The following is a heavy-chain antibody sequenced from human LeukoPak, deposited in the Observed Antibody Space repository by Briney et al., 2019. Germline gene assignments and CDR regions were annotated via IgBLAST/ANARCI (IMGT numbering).Heavy chain of an antibody. Sequence: VASVKVSCKASGGTFSSYAISWVRQAPGQGLEWMGGIIPIFGTANYAQKFQGGVTITTDESTSTAYMELSSLRSEDTAVYYCARAGWNLGDERDAFDIWGQGTMVTVSS. CDR1: GGTFSSYA. V-gene: IGHV1-69*05. J-gene: IGHJ3*02. CDR3: ARAGWNLGDERDAFDI. CDR2: IIPIFGTA. D-gene: IGHD1-7*01.